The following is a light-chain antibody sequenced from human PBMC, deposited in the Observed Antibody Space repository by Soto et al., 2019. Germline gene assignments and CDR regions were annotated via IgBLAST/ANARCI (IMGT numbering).Light chain of an antibody. V-gene: IGKV1-39*01. CDR3: QQSYSTPFT. Sequence: DIQMTQSPSFLSASVVDRFTITCRASQAISNYLNWYQQKPGKAPKLLIYAASSLQSGVPSRFSGSGSGTDFTLTISSLQPEDFATYYCQQSYSTPFTFGPGTKVDIK. J-gene: IGKJ3*01. CDR2: AAS. CDR1: QAISNY.